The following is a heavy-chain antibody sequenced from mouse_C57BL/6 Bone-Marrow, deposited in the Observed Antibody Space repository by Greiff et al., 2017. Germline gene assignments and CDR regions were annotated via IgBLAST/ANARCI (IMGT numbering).Heavy chain of an antibody. CDR3: ARLGGLLLYFDY. CDR1: GYTFTSYW. CDR2: INPSNGGT. V-gene: IGHV1-53*01. J-gene: IGHJ2*01. Sequence: QVQLQQPGTELVKPGASVKLSCKASGYTFTSYWMHWVKQRPGQGLEWIGNINPSNGGTNYNEKFKSKATLTVDKSSSTAYLQLSSLTSEDSAVYYCARLGGLLLYFDYWGQGTTLTVSS. D-gene: IGHD2-3*01.